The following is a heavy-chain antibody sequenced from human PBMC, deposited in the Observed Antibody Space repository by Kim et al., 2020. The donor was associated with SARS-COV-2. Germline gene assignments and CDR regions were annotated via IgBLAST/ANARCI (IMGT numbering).Heavy chain of an antibody. CDR2: IYPGDSDT. D-gene: IGHD3-3*01. J-gene: IGHJ3*02. CDR1: GYSFTSYW. Sequence: GASLKISCKGSGYSFTSYWIGWVRQMPGKGLEWMGIIYPGDSDTRYSPSFQGQVTISADKSISTAYLQWSSLKASDTAMYYCARLPKIFGVVIMKDYAFDIWGQGTMVTVSS. CDR3: ARLPKIFGVVIMKDYAFDI. V-gene: IGHV5-51*01.